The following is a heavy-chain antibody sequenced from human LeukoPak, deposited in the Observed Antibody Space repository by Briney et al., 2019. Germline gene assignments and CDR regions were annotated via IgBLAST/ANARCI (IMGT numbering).Heavy chain of an antibody. Sequence: ASVKVSCKASGYTFTGYYMHWVRQAPGQGLEWMGWINPNSGGTNYAQKFQGRVTMTRDTSISTAYMELSRLRSDDTAVYYCARDPISDYYGSGSYLAYYYMDVWGKGTTVTVSS. V-gene: IGHV1-2*02. D-gene: IGHD3-10*01. J-gene: IGHJ6*03. CDR3: ARDPISDYYGSGSYLAYYYMDV. CDR2: INPNSGGT. CDR1: GYTFTGYY.